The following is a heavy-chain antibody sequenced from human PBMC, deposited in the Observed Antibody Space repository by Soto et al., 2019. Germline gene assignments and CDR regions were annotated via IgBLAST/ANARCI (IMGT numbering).Heavy chain of an antibody. CDR3: ARGYFDSGHGYDL. V-gene: IGHV5-51*01. Sequence: XESLKISRQGPSHLFNNHLIGWVRQTPGKGLEWMGLIFTRDSETKTSPSFQGHVSFSVDNSINTVYLQWTSLKTTDTGIYFCARGYFDSGHGYDLWGQGTLVTV. J-gene: IGHJ4*02. CDR1: SHLFNNHL. D-gene: IGHD3-10*01. CDR2: IFTRDSET.